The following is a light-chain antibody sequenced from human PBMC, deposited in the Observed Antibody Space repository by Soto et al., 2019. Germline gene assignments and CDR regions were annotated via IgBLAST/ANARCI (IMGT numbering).Light chain of an antibody. V-gene: IGLV2-8*01. CDR1: SSDVGGYNY. CDR3: SSHAGSNNVYV. J-gene: IGLJ1*01. CDR2: EVN. Sequence: QSVLPQPASASGSPGEPVTISCTGTSSDVGGYNYVSWYQQHPGKAPKVMIYEVNKRPSGVPDRFSGSKSGNTASLTVSGLQAEDEADYYYSSHAGSNNVYVFGTGTKVTVL.